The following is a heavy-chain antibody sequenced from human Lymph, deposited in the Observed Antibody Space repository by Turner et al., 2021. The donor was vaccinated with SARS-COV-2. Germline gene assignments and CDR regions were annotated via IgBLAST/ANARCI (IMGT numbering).Heavy chain of an antibody. CDR2: IFTNDEK. D-gene: IGHD3-9*01. Sequence: QVPLKESGPVLVKPTETLTLTCTVSGFSLSNGRMGVSWIRQPPGKALEWLAHIFTNDEKSYRTSLKSRLTISKDTTKSQVVLTMTNMDPVDTGTYYCARIGHDILTGLLDWFDPWGQGTLVTVSS. CDR3: ARIGHDILTGLLDWFDP. CDR1: GFSLSNGRMG. J-gene: IGHJ5*02. V-gene: IGHV2-26*01.